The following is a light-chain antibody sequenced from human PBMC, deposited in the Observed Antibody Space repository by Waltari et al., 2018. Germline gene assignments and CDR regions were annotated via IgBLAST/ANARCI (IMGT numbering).Light chain of an antibody. Sequence: DIVMTQSPDSLAVSLGERATIDFKYSQTILYSSNNNNYLAWYQRKPGQPPKLLIYWASTRESGVPDRFSGSGSGTDFTLTISSLQAEDVAVYYCQQYYSTPPSFGGGTKVEIK. J-gene: IGKJ4*01. CDR3: QQYYSTPPS. CDR2: WAS. CDR1: QTILYSSNNNNY. V-gene: IGKV4-1*01.